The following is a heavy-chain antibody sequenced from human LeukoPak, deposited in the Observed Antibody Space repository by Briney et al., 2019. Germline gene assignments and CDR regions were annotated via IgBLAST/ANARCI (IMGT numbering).Heavy chain of an antibody. D-gene: IGHD1-26*01. J-gene: IGHJ3*02. CDR3: ARVRDSGRWGAFDI. V-gene: IGHV3-30*02. CDR1: GFTFSSYG. Sequence: GGSLRLSCAASGFTFSSYGMRWVRQAPGKGLEWVAFIRYDGSNKYYADSVKGRFTISRDNSKNTLYLQMNSLRPEDTAVYYCARVRDSGRWGAFDIWGQGTMVTVSS. CDR2: IRYDGSNK.